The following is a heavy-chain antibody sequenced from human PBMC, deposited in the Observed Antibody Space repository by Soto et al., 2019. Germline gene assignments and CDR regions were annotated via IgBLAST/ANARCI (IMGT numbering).Heavy chain of an antibody. CDR2: IIPILGIA. CDR1: GGTFSSYT. J-gene: IGHJ3*02. D-gene: IGHD2-15*01. Sequence: ASVKVSCKASGGTFSSYTISWVRQAPGQGLEWMGRIIPILGIANYAQKFQGRVTITADKSTSTAYMELSSLRSEDTAVYYCARGQGYCSGGSCTPRQHYDIWGQGTMVTVSS. V-gene: IGHV1-69*02. CDR3: ARGQGYCSGGSCTPRQHYDI.